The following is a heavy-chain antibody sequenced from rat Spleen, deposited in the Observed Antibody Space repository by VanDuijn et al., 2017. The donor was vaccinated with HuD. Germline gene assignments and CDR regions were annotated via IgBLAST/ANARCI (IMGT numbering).Heavy chain of an antibody. CDR2: IWGDGST. J-gene: IGHJ1*01. CDR1: GFSLISYS. CDR3: ARDSTYPWGYFDF. Sequence: QVQLKESGPGLVQPSQTLSLTCTVSGFSLISYSVHWIRQPPGKGLEWMGGIWGDGSTDYNSGLKSRLSISRDTSESQVFLKMNSLQTDDTAIYYCARDSTYPWGYFDFWGPGTMVTVSS. V-gene: IGHV2-1*01. D-gene: IGHD1-9*01.